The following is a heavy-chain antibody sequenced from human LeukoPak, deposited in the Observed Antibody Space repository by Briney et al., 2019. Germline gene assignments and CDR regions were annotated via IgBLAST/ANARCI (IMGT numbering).Heavy chain of an antibody. Sequence: ASVKVSCKASGYTFTSYGISWVRQAPGQGLEWMGWISAYNGNTNYAQKLQGRVTMTTDTSTSTAYMELRSLRSDDTAVYYCARVPSAEGYGSYYFDYWGQGTLVTVSS. CDR2: ISAYNGNT. CDR3: ARVPSAEGYGSYYFDY. J-gene: IGHJ4*02. CDR1: GYTFTSYG. V-gene: IGHV1-18*01. D-gene: IGHD5-18*01.